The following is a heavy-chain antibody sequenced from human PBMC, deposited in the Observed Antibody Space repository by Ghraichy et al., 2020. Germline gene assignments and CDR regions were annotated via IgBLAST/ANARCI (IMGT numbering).Heavy chain of an antibody. CDR3: AKGGRKVGATPFDY. CDR2: ISYDGSNY. J-gene: IGHJ4*02. V-gene: IGHV3-30*18. Sequence: GSLRLSCAASGFTFSTYGMHWVRQAPGKGLEWVAVISYDGSNYYYADSVKGRFTISRDNSKNTLYLQMDSLRAEDTAVYYCAKGGRKVGATPFDYWGQGTLVTVSS. D-gene: IGHD1-26*01. CDR1: GFTFSTYG.